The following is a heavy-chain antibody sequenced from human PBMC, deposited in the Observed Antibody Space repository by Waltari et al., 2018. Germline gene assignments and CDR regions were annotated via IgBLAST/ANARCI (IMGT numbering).Heavy chain of an antibody. CDR3: AKREIGYAFDI. Sequence: QVQLVQSGAEVKQPGASVKVSCKASGGTFGTYAITWVRQDPGQGLEWMGGVIPIVGTPTYAPKCQGRGTVSADPSTSTAYLDVRSLISEDTAVYYCAKREIGYAFDIWGHGTMVTVSS. CDR1: GGTFGTYA. CDR2: VIPIVGTP. J-gene: IGHJ3*02. D-gene: IGHD1-26*01. V-gene: IGHV1-69*12.